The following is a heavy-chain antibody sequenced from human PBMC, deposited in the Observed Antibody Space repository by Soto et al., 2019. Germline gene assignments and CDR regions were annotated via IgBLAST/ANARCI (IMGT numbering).Heavy chain of an antibody. D-gene: IGHD6-6*01. CDR1: GFTFSNAW. V-gene: IGHV3-15*01. CDR2: IKSKADGGTI. J-gene: IGHJ4*02. CDR3: TNASVYRSSSLYFDY. Sequence: EVQLVESGGGLVKPGGSLRLSCAASGFTFSNAWMTWVRQAPGKGLEWVGRIKSKADGGTIDYAAPVRGRFTVSRDDSETTLYLQMNSLKTEDTAVYYCTNASVYRSSSLYFDYWGQGTQVTVSS.